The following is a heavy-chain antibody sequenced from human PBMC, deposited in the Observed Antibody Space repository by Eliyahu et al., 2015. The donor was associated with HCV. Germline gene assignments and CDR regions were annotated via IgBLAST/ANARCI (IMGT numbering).Heavy chain of an antibody. CDR2: IYYSGST. D-gene: IGHD4-17*01. Sequence: QVQLQESGPGLVKPSETLSLTCXVSGGSISSYYWSWIRQPPGKGLEWIGYIYYSGSTNYNPSLKSRVTISVDTSKNQFSLKLSSVTAADTAVYYCARDPYGDSSFDYWGQGTLVTVSS. J-gene: IGHJ4*02. CDR3: ARDPYGDSSFDY. V-gene: IGHV4-59*01. CDR1: GGSISSYY.